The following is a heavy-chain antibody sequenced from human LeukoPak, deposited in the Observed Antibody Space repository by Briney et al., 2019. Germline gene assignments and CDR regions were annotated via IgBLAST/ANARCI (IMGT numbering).Heavy chain of an antibody. CDR2: ISGSGGST. CDR1: GFTFSSYA. V-gene: IGHV3-23*01. CDR3: AKVARYGSGWYYLDY. D-gene: IGHD6-19*01. J-gene: IGHJ4*02. Sequence: GGSLRLSCAASGFTFSSYAMSWVRQAPGKGLEWVSAISGSGGSTYYVDSAKGRFTISRDNSKNTLYLQMNSLRAEDTAVYYCAKVARYGSGWYYLDYWGQGTPVTVSS.